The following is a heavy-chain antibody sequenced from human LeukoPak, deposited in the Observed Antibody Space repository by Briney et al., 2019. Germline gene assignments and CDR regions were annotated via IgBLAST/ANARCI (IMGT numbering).Heavy chain of an antibody. J-gene: IGHJ4*02. D-gene: IGHD2-8*01. CDR2: IYTSGST. CDR1: GGSISSGSYY. Sequence: SETLSLTCTVSGGSISSGSYYWSWIRQPAGKGLEWIGRIYTSGSTNYNPSLKSRVTISVDTSKNQFSLKLSSVTAADTAVYYCAREDCTNGVCYGSSTTIDYWGQGTLVTVSS. V-gene: IGHV4-61*02. CDR3: AREDCTNGVCYGSSTTIDY.